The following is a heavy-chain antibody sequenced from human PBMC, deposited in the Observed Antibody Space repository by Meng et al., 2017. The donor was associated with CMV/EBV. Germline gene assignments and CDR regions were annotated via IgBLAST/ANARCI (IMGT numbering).Heavy chain of an antibody. CDR3: AREIIVVPAADYYYGMDV. V-gene: IGHV1-2*02. CDR2: INPNSGGT. CDR1: GYTFTGYY. Sequence: ASVKVSCKASGYTFTGYYMHWVRQAPGQGLEWMGWINPNSGGTNYAQKFQGRVTMTRDTSISTAYMELSRLRSEDTAVYYCAREIIVVPAADYYYGMDVWGQGTTVTVSS. D-gene: IGHD2-2*01. J-gene: IGHJ6*02.